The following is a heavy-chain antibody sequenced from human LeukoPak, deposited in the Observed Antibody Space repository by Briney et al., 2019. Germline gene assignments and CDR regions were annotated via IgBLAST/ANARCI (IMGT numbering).Heavy chain of an antibody. J-gene: IGHJ4*02. D-gene: IGHD3-3*01. CDR3: VTRYDFWSGYYTGIRDY. Sequence: PSETLSLTCAVYGGSFSGYYWSWIRQPPGKGLEWIGGINHSGSTNYNPSLKSRVTISVDTSKNQFSLKLSSVTAADTAVYYCVTRYDFWSGYYTGIRDYWGQGTLVTVSS. V-gene: IGHV4-34*01. CDR1: GGSFSGYY. CDR2: INHSGST.